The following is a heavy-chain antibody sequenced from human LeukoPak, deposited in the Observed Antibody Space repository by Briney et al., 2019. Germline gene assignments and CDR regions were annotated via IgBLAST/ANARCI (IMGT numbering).Heavy chain of an antibody. J-gene: IGHJ5*02. V-gene: IGHV4-4*07. Sequence: PSETLSLTCTVSGGSISSYYWSWIRQPAGKGLEWIGRIYTSGSTNYNPSLKSRVTMSVDTSKNQFSLKLSSVTAADTAVYYCARDLSAAARYNWFDPWGQGTLVTVSS. CDR2: IYTSGST. CDR1: GGSISSYY. CDR3: ARDLSAAARYNWFDP. D-gene: IGHD6-13*01.